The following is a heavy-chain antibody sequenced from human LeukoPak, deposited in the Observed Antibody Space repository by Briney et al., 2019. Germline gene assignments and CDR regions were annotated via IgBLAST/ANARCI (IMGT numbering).Heavy chain of an antibody. J-gene: IGHJ6*03. V-gene: IGHV4-39*07. CDR3: AREVSDSSSWYDLRGYYYYMDV. D-gene: IGHD6-13*01. CDR1: GGSISSSSYY. Sequence: SETLSLTCTVSGGSISSSSYYWGWIRQPPGKGLEWIGSIYYSGSTYYNPSLKGRVTISVDTSKNQFSLKLSSVTAADTAVYYCAREVSDSSSWYDLRGYYYYMDVWGKGTTVTIS. CDR2: IYYSGST.